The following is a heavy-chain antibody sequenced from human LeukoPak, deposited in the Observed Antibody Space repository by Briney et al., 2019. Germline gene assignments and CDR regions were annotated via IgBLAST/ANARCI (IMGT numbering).Heavy chain of an antibody. J-gene: IGHJ4*02. D-gene: IGHD3-9*01. CDR2: IYHSGST. CDR3: ARSDGYYDILTGYLTQLDY. CDR1: GGSISSSNW. Sequence: SETLSLTCAVSGGSISSSNWWSWVRQPPGKGLEWIGEIYHSGSTNYNPSLKGRVTISVDKSKNQFSLKLSSVTAADTAVYYCARSDGYYDILTGYLTQLDYWGQGTLVTVSS. V-gene: IGHV4-4*02.